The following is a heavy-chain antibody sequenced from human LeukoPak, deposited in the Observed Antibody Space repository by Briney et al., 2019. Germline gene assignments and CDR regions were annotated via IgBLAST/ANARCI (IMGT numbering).Heavy chain of an antibody. CDR1: GYTFTSYA. D-gene: IGHD4-17*01. J-gene: IGHJ4*02. Sequence: ASVKVSCKASGYTFTSYAMHWVRQAPGQRLEWTGWINAGNGNTKYSQKFQGRVTITRDASASTAYMELSSLRSEDTAVYYCAREDGDYVFDYWGQGTLVTVSS. CDR3: AREDGDYVFDY. CDR2: INAGNGNT. V-gene: IGHV1-3*01.